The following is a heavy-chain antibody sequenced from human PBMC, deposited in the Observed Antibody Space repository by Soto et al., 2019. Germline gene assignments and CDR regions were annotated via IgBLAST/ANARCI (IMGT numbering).Heavy chain of an antibody. CDR3: ARVGPWVPYYYDSSPYTFENWFDP. CDR2: IYHGGST. V-gene: IGHV4-39*02. D-gene: IGHD3-22*01. CDR1: GGSISSSSYY. J-gene: IGHJ5*02. Sequence: SETLSLTCTVSGGSISSSSYYWGWIRQPPGKGLEWIGSIYHGGSTYYNPSLNSRVTLSIDMTNNHVSLILNSVTAADTAVYYCARVGPWVPYYYDSSPYTFENWFDPWGQGTLVTVSS.